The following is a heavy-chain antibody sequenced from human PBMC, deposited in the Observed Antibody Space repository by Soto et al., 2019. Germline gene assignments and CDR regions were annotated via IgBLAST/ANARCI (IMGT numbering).Heavy chain of an antibody. V-gene: IGHV1-18*01. D-gene: IGHD6-13*01. CDR3: ARDAIAAAGKNPY. CDR2: ISAYNGNT. CDR1: GYTFTSYG. J-gene: IGHJ4*02. Sequence: QVQLVQSGAELKKPGASVQVSCKASGYTFTSYGVSWVRQAPGQGLEWMGWISAYNGNTNYAQKFQGRVTMTTDTSKSTAYMELRSLISDDTAVYYCARDAIAAAGKNPYWGQGTLVTVSS.